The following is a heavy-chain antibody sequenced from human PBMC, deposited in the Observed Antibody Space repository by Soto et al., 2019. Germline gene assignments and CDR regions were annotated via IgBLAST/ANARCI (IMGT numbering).Heavy chain of an antibody. V-gene: IGHV1-69*01. CDR3: ARNANWERPNWLDP. Sequence: QVQLVQSGAEVKKPGSSVKVSCKASGGTFSSYAISWVRQAPRQGLEWMGGIIPIFGTANYAQKFQGRVTITADESTSTAYMELSSLRSEDTAVYYCARNANWERPNWLDPWGQGTLVTVSS. CDR2: IIPIFGTA. CDR1: GGTFSSYA. D-gene: IGHD1-26*01. J-gene: IGHJ5*02.